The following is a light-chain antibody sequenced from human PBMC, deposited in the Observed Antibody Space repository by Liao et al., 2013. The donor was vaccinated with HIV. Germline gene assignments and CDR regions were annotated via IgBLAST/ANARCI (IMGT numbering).Light chain of an antibody. CDR1: GLGDKF. V-gene: IGLV3-1*01. CDR3: QAWDSSTAV. CDR2: EDS. Sequence: SFDLTQPPSMAVSAGQTATITCSGQGLGDKFTCWFQQRPGQSPIMIIYEDSKRPSGIPERFSGSNSGNTATLTISGTQAMDEADYYCQAWDSSTAVFGGGTNLTVL. J-gene: IGLJ2*01.